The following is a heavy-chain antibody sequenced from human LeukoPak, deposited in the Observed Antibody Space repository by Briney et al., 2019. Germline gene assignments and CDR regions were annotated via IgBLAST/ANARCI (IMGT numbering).Heavy chain of an antibody. V-gene: IGHV1-8*01. CDR1: GYTFTSYD. D-gene: IGHD3-3*01. Sequence: ASVKVSCKASGYTFTSYDINWVRQATGQGLEWMGWMNPNSGNTGYAQKFQGRVTMTRNTSINTAYMELSSLRSEDTAVYYCAREPSTYYDFWSGPPDAFDIWGQGTMVTVSS. J-gene: IGHJ3*02. CDR3: AREPSTYYDFWSGPPDAFDI. CDR2: MNPNSGNT.